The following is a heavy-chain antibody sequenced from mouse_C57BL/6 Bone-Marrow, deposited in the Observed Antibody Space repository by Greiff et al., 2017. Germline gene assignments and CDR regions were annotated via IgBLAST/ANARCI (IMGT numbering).Heavy chain of an antibody. CDR2: SRNKANDYTT. CDR1: GFTFSDFY. J-gene: IGHJ3*01. Sequence: EVKVVESGGGLVQSGRSLRLSCATSGFTFSDFYMEWVRQAPGKGLEWIAASRNKANDYTTEYSSSLKGRFIVSRDTSQSILYLQMNALRAEDTAIYYCARDALLGFAYWGQGTLVTVSA. CDR3: ARDALLGFAY. V-gene: IGHV7-1*01.